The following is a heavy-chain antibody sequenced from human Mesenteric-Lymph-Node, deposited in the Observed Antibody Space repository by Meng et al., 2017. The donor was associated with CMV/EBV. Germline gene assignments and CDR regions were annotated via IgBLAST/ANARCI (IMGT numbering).Heavy chain of an antibody. J-gene: IGHJ6*02. CDR3: ARGIYCTSTSCYGMDV. D-gene: IGHD2-2*01. CDR1: GFTFDDYA. Sequence: SLKISCAASGFTFDDYAMHWVRQAPGKGLEWVSGISWNSGSIGYADSVKGRFTISRDNAKNSLYLQMNSLRAEDTAVHYCARGIYCTSTSCYGMDVWGQGTTVTVSS. V-gene: IGHV3-9*01. CDR2: ISWNSGSI.